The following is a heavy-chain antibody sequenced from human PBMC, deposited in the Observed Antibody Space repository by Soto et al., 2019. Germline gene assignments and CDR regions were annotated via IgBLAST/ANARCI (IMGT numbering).Heavy chain of an antibody. D-gene: IGHD2-21*02. Sequence: GGSLRLSCAASEFTFSSYPMSWVRQAPGKGLEWVSAITGSGGFTNYADSVKGRFTISRDNSKNTLFLQMNSLRAEDTAVYYCAKARDTVTAYDAYDMWGQGTMVTVSS. J-gene: IGHJ3*02. CDR2: ITGSGGFT. CDR1: EFTFSSYP. V-gene: IGHV3-23*01. CDR3: AKARDTVTAYDAYDM.